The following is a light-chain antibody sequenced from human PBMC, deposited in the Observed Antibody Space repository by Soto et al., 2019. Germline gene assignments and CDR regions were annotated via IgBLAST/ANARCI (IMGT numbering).Light chain of an antibody. J-gene: IGLJ1*01. V-gene: IGLV2-14*01. CDR3: SSYSISTAYL. CDR1: SSDVGGYDY. CDR2: EVS. Sequence: HSVLPQSSSVCGSPGQSITISCTGTSSDVGGYDYVSWYQLHPGKAPKLMIFEVSNRPSGVSYRFSGYKSGNTASLTISGLQAEDEADYFCSSYSISTAYLFGTGTTVTVL.